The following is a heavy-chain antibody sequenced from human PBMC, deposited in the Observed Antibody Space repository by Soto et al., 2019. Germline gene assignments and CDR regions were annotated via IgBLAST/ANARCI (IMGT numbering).Heavy chain of an antibody. CDR2: LYDSGST. V-gene: IGHV4-31*03. CDR1: GGPITNY. CDR3: ARVNLDYVTGMDV. D-gene: IGHD4-17*01. J-gene: IGHJ6*02. Sequence: QVQLQESGPGLVKPSQTLSLTCTVSGGPITNYWSWIRQHPGKGLELIGYLYDSGSTYYNPPLKSRVTMSLDTSMNQLSLKLPSVTAADTAVYYCARVNLDYVTGMDVWGQGTTVTVSS.